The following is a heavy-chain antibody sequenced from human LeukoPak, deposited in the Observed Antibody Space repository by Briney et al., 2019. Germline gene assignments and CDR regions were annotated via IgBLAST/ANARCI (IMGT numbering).Heavy chain of an antibody. Sequence: YAMXWVRQAPGKGLEGVAVISYDGSNKYYADSVKGRFTISRDNSKNTLYLQMNSLRAEDTAVYYCARSRDSSGYYQDAFDIWGQGTMVTVSS. CDR1: YA. D-gene: IGHD3-22*01. V-gene: IGHV3-30-3*01. CDR2: ISYDGSNK. CDR3: ARSRDSSGYYQDAFDI. J-gene: IGHJ3*02.